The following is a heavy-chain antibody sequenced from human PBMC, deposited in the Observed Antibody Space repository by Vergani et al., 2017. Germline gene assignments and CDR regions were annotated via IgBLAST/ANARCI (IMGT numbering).Heavy chain of an antibody. CDR1: GFLFSTYW. Sequence: VQMVESGGGVVQPGRSLRLSCAASGFLFSTYWMNWVRQAPGKGLEWVANIRQDGGEEYCVDSVKGRFTISRDNAKNSLYLQMNNLRVEDTAVYYCARVGYSNSWSLDYWGQGPLVTVSS. D-gene: IGHD6-13*01. CDR3: ARVGYSNSWSLDY. J-gene: IGHJ4*02. V-gene: IGHV3-7*01. CDR2: IRQDGGEE.